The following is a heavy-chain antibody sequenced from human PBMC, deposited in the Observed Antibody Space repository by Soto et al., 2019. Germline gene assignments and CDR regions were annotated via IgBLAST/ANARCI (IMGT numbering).Heavy chain of an antibody. CDR1: GYTFTSYG. D-gene: IGHD3-10*01. J-gene: IGHJ4*02. CDR2: ISAYNGNT. Sequence: QVQLVQSGAEVKKPGASVKVSCKASGYTFTSYGITWVRQAPGQGLEWMGWISAYNGNTNYAPKRQGRGAMTTDAAASTGYVELRSLRSDGTAGYYGARDGGGSGSEDYWGQGTLVTVSS. V-gene: IGHV1-18*01. CDR3: ARDGGGSGSEDY.